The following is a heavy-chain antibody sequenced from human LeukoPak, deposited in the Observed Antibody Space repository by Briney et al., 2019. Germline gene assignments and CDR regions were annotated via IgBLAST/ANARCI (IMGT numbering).Heavy chain of an antibody. CDR1: GGSINNYY. V-gene: IGHV4-59*12. Sequence: SGTLSLTCTVSGGSINNYYWTWIRQPPGKGLEWIGYIHYSGSANYNPSLKSRVTISVDTSKNQFSLNLSSVTAADTAVYYCARYFSGKTLDYWGQGTLVTVSS. J-gene: IGHJ4*02. CDR3: ARYFSGKTLDY. CDR2: IHYSGSA. D-gene: IGHD1-1*01.